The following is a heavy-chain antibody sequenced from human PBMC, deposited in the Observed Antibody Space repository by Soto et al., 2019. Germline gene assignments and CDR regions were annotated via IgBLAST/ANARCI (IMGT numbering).Heavy chain of an antibody. D-gene: IGHD5-12*01. CDR2: ISAYNGNT. Sequence: ASVKVSCKASGYTFTSYGISWVRQAPGQGLEWMGWISAYNGNTNYAQKLQGRVTMTTDTSTSTAYMELRSLRSDDTAVYYCAVTEYSGYRLEFDYWGQGTLVTVSS. J-gene: IGHJ4*02. CDR1: GYTFTSYG. V-gene: IGHV1-18*01. CDR3: AVTEYSGYRLEFDY.